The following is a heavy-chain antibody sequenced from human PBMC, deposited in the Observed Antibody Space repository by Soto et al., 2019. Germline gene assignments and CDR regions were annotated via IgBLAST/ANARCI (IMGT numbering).Heavy chain of an antibody. Sequence: QVQLVQSGAEVKKPGSSVKVSCKASGGTFSSYAISWVRQAPGQGLEWMGGIIPIFSTANYAQKFQGRVTITADESTSTAYMELSSLRSEDTAVYYCARVVGGYYDFWSGLGAFDIWGQGTMVTVSS. CDR3: ARVVGGYYDFWSGLGAFDI. V-gene: IGHV1-69*01. J-gene: IGHJ3*02. CDR2: IIPIFSTA. CDR1: GGTFSSYA. D-gene: IGHD3-3*01.